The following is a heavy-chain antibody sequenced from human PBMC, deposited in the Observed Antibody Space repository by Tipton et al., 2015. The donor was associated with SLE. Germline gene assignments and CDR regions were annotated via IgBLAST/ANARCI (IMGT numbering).Heavy chain of an antibody. V-gene: IGHV4-34*01. CDR1: GGSFSGYY. J-gene: IGHJ4*02. CDR2: INHSGST. CDR3: ARGTTADY. D-gene: IGHD4-17*01. Sequence: LRLSCAVYGGSFSGYYWNWIRQPPGKGLEWIGEINHSGSTNYNPSLKSRVTISVDTSKNQFSLKLSSVTAADTAVYYCARGTTADYWGQGTLVTVSS.